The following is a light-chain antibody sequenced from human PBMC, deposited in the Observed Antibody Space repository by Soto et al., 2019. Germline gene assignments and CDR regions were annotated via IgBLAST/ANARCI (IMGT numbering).Light chain of an antibody. CDR2: EVS. J-gene: IGLJ1*01. Sequence: SRLTQPASVSGSPGQSITISCTGTSSDVGNYKYVSWYQQHPGKAPKLMIYEVSNRPSGVSNRFSGSKSGNTASLTISGLQAEDGTDYYCFSYTSSGTYVFGTGTKVTVL. CDR1: SSDVGNYKY. CDR3: FSYTSSGTYV. V-gene: IGLV2-14*01.